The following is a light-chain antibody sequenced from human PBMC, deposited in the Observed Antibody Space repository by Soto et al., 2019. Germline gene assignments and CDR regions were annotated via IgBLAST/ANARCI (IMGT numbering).Light chain of an antibody. Sequence: QSALTQPPSASGSPGQSVTISCTGTSSDVGAYNYVSWYQQHPGKAPKLIIYEVSKRPSGVPDCFSGSKSGNTASLTVSRLQAEDEADDYCTSYAGTYSLIYVFGTGTKLTVL. J-gene: IGLJ1*01. CDR2: EVS. V-gene: IGLV2-8*01. CDR1: SSDVGAYNY. CDR3: TSYAGTYSLIYV.